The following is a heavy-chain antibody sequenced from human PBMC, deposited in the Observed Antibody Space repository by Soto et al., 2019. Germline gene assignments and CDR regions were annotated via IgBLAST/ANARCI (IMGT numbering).Heavy chain of an antibody. Sequence: GGSLRLSCAASGFTFSSYSMSWVRQAPGKGLEWVANISRSGGRKYYVDSVKGRFTISRDNAKNPLYLQMNSLRAEDTAVYYCARDRALRYFDPFDYWGQGTLVTVSS. CDR2: ISRSGGRK. CDR1: GFTFSSYS. V-gene: IGHV3-7*05. D-gene: IGHD3-9*01. CDR3: ARDRALRYFDPFDY. J-gene: IGHJ4*02.